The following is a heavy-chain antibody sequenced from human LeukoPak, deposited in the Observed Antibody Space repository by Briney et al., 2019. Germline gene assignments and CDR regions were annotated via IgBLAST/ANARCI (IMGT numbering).Heavy chain of an antibody. CDR3: ARELRTFDS. Sequence: GGSLRLSCAASGFTFSSYWMTWVRQAPGKGLEWVANIKHNGDELNYVDSVEDRFAISRDNAKNSLYLHMTSLRAEDTAVYYCARELRTFDSWGQGTLVTVSS. CDR2: IKHNGDEL. CDR1: GFTFSSYW. V-gene: IGHV3-7*01. D-gene: IGHD3-16*01. J-gene: IGHJ4*02.